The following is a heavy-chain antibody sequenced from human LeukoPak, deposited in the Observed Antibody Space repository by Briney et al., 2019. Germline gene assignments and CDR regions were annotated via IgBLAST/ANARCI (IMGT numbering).Heavy chain of an antibody. CDR2: INHSGST. V-gene: IGHV4-34*01. Sequence: PSETLSLTCAVYGESFSGYYWSWIRQPPGKGLEWIGEINHSGSTNYKSPLKSRVTISVDTSKNQFSLKLNSLTAADTAVYYCARQGSGSPGTSYYYYMAVWGKGTTVTISS. J-gene: IGHJ6*03. CDR1: GESFSGYY. D-gene: IGHD3-10*01. CDR3: ARQGSGSPGTSYYYYMAV.